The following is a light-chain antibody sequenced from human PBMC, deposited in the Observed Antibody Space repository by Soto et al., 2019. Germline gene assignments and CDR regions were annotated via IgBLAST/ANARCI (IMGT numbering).Light chain of an antibody. Sequence: EMVLTQSPGTLYLSPGERATLSCRASQSVSSSYLAWYQQKPGQVPSLLIYGASSRATGIPDRFSGSGSGTAFTLTISRLEPEDFAVYYCQQYGSLFGQGTPLEI. J-gene: IGKJ5*01. CDR1: QSVSSSY. CDR3: QQYGSL. CDR2: GAS. V-gene: IGKV3-20*01.